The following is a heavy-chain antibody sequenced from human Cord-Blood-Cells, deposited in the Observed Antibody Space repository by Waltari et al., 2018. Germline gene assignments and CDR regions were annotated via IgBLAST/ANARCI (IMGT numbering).Heavy chain of an antibody. J-gene: IGHJ3*02. CDR1: GLTLCSYW. CDR2: MNSDGSST. V-gene: IGHV3-74*01. CDR3: AREAGLNAFDI. Sequence: EVQLVASGGGLVQPGGSLRRAWAASGLTLCSYWWHWVRQAPGKGLVWVSRMNSDGSSTSYADSVKGRFTISRDNAKNTLYLQMNSLRAEDTAVYYCAREAGLNAFDIWGQWTMVTVSS.